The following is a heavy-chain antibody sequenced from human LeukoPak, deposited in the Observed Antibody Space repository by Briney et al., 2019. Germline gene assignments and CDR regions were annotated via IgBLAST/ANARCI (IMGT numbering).Heavy chain of an antibody. J-gene: IGHJ6*03. D-gene: IGHD6-19*01. CDR1: GYTFTGYY. Sequence: ASVKVSCKASGYTFTGYYMHWVRQAPGQGLEWMGWINPNSGGTNYAQKFQGRATMTRDTSISTAYMELSRLRSDDTAVYYCARRPASTSNPMAGRYYYYYYMDVWGKGTTVTVSS. CDR2: INPNSGGT. V-gene: IGHV1-2*02. CDR3: ARRPASTSNPMAGRYYYYYYMDV.